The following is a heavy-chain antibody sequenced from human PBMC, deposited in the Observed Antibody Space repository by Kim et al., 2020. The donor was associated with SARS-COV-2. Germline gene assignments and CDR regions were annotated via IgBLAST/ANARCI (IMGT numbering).Heavy chain of an antibody. V-gene: IGHV3-30-3*01. CDR3: ARVPWSRLRGRTYSYYGMDV. J-gene: IGHJ6*02. Sequence: GGSRRLSCAASGFTFSSCAIHWVRQAPGKGLEWVAVISYDGSNKNYADSVKGRVTISRDNSKNTLYLQMNSLRAADTALYYCARVPWSRLRGRTYSYYGMDVSGQGTTGTVSS. CDR1: GFTFSSCA. CDR2: ISYDGSNK. D-gene: IGHD3-10*01.